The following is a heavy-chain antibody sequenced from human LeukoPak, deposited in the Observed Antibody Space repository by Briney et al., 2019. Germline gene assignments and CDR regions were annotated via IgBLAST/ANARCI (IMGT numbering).Heavy chain of an antibody. Sequence: SETLSLTCTVSGGSISIRKYYWGWIRQPPGRGLEWIGSISYSGTYYNPSLKSRLTISVDTSKNHFSLNLRSVTAADTAVYYCARRTSNPVGAIDYWGQGTLVTVSS. CDR1: GGSISIRKYY. D-gene: IGHD1-26*01. CDR2: ISYSGT. J-gene: IGHJ4*02. V-gene: IGHV4-39*01. CDR3: ARRTSNPVGAIDY.